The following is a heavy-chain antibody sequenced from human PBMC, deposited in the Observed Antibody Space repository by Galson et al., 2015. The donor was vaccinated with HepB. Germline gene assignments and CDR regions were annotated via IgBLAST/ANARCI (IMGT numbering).Heavy chain of an antibody. V-gene: IGHV3-73*01. CDR2: IRSKANSYAT. CDR1: GFTFSGSA. CDR3: LTTPHVYYYYGMDV. J-gene: IGHJ6*02. D-gene: IGHD4-17*01. Sequence: SLRLSCAASGFTFSGSAMHWVRQASGKGLGWVGRIRSKANSYATAYAASVKGRFTISRDDSKNTAYLQMNSLKTEDTAVYYCLTTPHVYYYYGMDVWGQGTTVTVSS.